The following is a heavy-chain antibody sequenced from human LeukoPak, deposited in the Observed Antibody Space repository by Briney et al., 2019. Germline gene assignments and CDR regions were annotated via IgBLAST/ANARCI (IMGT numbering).Heavy chain of an antibody. CDR2: VKSKSDGGTT. Sequence: GGSLRLSCIASGFTFSNAWMTWVRQAPGRGLEWVGRVKSKSDGGTTDYAAPVKGRFTISRDDSGNTLYLQMNSLKTEDTAVYYCTTVEYGAFYIWGQGTMVTVSS. CDR3: TTVEYGAFYI. D-gene: IGHD2/OR15-2a*01. V-gene: IGHV3-15*01. CDR1: GFTFSNAW. J-gene: IGHJ3*02.